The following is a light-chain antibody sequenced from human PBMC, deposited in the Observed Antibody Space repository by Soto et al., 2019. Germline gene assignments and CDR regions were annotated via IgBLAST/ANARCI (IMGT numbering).Light chain of an antibody. V-gene: IGKV1-33*01. CDR1: HDVSRN. Sequence: DIQMTQSPSSLYASVGDRVNIACQSSHDVSRNLNWFQQKPGEAPKLLIYDASNLERGVPSRFSASGSGTDFTFTISSQQPEDVATYYCQQYNSMLSFGGGT. J-gene: IGKJ4*01. CDR2: DAS. CDR3: QQYNSMLS.